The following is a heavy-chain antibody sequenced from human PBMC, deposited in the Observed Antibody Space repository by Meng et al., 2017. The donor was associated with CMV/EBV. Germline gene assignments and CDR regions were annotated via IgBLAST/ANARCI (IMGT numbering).Heavy chain of an antibody. V-gene: IGHV3-73*01. D-gene: IGHD1-26*01. CDR2: IRSKANSYAT. Sequence: FAFSGSAMHWVRQASGKGLGWVGRIRSKANSYATAYAASVKGRFTISRDDSKNTAYLQMNSLKTEDTAVYYCTRPGWERSTGVWFDPWGQGTLVTVSS. CDR1: FAFSGSA. CDR3: TRPGWERSTGVWFDP. J-gene: IGHJ5*02.